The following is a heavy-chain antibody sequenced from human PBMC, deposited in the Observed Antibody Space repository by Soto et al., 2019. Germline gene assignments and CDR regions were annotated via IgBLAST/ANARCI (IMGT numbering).Heavy chain of an antibody. V-gene: IGHV1-18*01. CDR3: ARELVFFLNSGSYHPPDY. CDR2: ISAYNGNT. D-gene: IGHD1-26*01. J-gene: IGHJ4*02. CDR1: GYTFTSYG. Sequence: EASVKVSCKASGYTFTSYGISWVRQAPGQGLEWMGWISAYNGNTNYAQKLQGRVTMTTDTSTSTAYMELRSLRSDDTAVYYCARELVFFLNSGSYHPPDYWGQGTLVTVSS.